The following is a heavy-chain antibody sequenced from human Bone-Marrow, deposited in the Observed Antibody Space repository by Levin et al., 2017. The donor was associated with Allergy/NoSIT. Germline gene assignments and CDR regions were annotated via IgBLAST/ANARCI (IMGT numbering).Heavy chain of an antibody. CDR2: IYSGGST. Sequence: GESLKISCAASGFTVSSNYMSWVRQAPGKGLEWVSVIYSGGSTYYADSVKGRFTISRDNSKNTLYLQMNSLRAEDTAVYYCARGYNTGGHYWGQGTLVTVSS. CDR1: GFTVSSNY. J-gene: IGHJ4*02. V-gene: IGHV3-66*01. CDR3: ARGYNTGGHY. D-gene: IGHD5-24*01.